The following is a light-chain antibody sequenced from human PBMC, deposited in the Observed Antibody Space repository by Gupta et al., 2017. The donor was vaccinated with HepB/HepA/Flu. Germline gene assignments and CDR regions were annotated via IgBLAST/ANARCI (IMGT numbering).Light chain of an antibody. CDR3: QQAYGFPLT. V-gene: IGKV1D-12*01. CDR2: VAS. CDR1: QDISTW. J-gene: IGKJ4*01. Sequence: DIQMTQSPSSVSASVGDRVTITCRASQDISTWLAWYQQKPGKAPQLLIYVASRLQRGVPSRFSGSGSGTHFTLTISNWQPEDFATYFCQQAYGFPLTFGGGTKVEI.